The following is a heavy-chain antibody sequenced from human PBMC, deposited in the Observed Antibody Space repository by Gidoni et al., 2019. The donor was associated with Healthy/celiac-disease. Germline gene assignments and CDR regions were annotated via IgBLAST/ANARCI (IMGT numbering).Heavy chain of an antibody. Sequence: EVQLVESGGGLVKPGGSLRLSCAASGFTFSRYSMNWVRQAPGKGLEWVSSISSSSSYIYYADSVKGRFTISRDNAKNSLYLQMNSLRAEDTAVYYCARDVVRYYGSGSHYYFDYWGQGTLVTVSS. CDR2: ISSSSSYI. D-gene: IGHD3-10*01. CDR3: ARDVVRYYGSGSHYYFDY. CDR1: GFTFSRYS. V-gene: IGHV3-21*01. J-gene: IGHJ4*02.